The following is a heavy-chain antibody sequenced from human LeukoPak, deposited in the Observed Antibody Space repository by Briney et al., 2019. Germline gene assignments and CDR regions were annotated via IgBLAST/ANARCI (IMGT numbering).Heavy chain of an antibody. CDR2: ISYDGSNK. CDR1: GFTFSSYA. V-gene: IGHV3-30-3*01. CDR3: ARDLYGGNSFDY. J-gene: IGHJ4*02. Sequence: GRSLRLSCAASGFTFSSYAMHWVRQAPGKGLEWVAVISYDGSNKYYADSVKGRFTISRDNSKNTLYLQMNSLRAEDTAVCYCARDLYGGNSFDYWGQGTLVTVSS. D-gene: IGHD4-23*01.